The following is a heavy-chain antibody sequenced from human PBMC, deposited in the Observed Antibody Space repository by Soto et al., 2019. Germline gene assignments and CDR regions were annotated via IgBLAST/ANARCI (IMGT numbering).Heavy chain of an antibody. Sequence: PSETLSLTCTVSGGSISRSSYYGGWIRQPPGKGLEWIGNIYYSGSTKYNPSLKSRVTISVDTSKNQFSLNLSSVTAADTAVYYCASGYSAYPADPGYYGMDVWGQGTKVTVYS. J-gene: IGHJ6*02. CDR2: IYYSGST. CDR3: ASGYSAYPADPGYYGMDV. CDR1: GGSISRSSYY. V-gene: IGHV4-39*01. D-gene: IGHD3-22*01.